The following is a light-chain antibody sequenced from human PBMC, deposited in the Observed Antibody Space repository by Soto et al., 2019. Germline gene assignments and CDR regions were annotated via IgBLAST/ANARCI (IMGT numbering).Light chain of an antibody. CDR1: QSVDRRS. CDR3: QQYHNSRT. V-gene: IGKV3-20*01. Sequence: IVLTQSPGTLSLSPGERATLSCRASQSVDRRSLAWYQQKPGQPPRLLIFGISNRATGIPDRFSGSGSGADFTLTISGLEPEDFAVYYCQQYHNSRTFCQGTKVDIK. CDR2: GIS. J-gene: IGKJ1*01.